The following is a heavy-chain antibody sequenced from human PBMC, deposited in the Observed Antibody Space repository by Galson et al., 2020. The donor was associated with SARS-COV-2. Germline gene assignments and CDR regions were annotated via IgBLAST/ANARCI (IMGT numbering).Heavy chain of an antibody. CDR1: GGSISSGGYY. V-gene: IGHV4-31*03. CDR3: ARDNGIAVAGTRYYFDY. J-gene: IGHJ4*02. CDR2: IYYSGST. Sequence: SETLSLTCTVSGGSISSGGYYWSWIRQHPGKGLEWIGYIYYSGSTYYNPSLKSRVTISVDTSKNQFSLKLSSVTAADTAVYYCARDNGIAVAGTRYYFDYWGQGTLVTVSS. D-gene: IGHD6-19*01.